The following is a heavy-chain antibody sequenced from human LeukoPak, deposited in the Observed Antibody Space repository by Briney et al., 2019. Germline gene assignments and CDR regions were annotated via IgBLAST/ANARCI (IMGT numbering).Heavy chain of an antibody. D-gene: IGHD3-22*01. CDR3: AKRYYDSSGYFDAFDI. CDR1: GFTFSSHW. V-gene: IGHV3-23*01. CDR2: ISGNGGST. J-gene: IGHJ3*02. Sequence: GGSLRLSCAASGFTFSSHWMHWVRQAPGKGLEWVSGISGNGGSTYYEDSVKGRFTISRDNSKNTVFLQVNSLRAEDTAAYYCAKRYYDSSGYFDAFDIWGQGTMVTVSS.